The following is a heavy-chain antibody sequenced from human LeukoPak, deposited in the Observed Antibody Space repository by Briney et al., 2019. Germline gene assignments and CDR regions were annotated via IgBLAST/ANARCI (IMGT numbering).Heavy chain of an antibody. J-gene: IGHJ6*02. Sequence: RGCLRLACLASGFSFTSYAMHWVRPAPGEGLEYVSAISSIVGSTYYADSVKGRFTISRDNSNNTLYLQMSSLRAEDTAVYYCVKRRSIPTTYYYYYYGMDVWGQGTTVTVSS. D-gene: IGHD1-14*01. CDR1: GFSFTSYA. CDR2: ISSIVGST. V-gene: IGHV3-64D*06. CDR3: VKRRSIPTTYYYYYYGMDV.